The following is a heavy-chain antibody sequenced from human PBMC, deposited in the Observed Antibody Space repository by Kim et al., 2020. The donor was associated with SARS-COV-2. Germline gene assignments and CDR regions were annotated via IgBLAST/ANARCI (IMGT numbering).Heavy chain of an antibody. D-gene: IGHD3-10*01. V-gene: IGHV4-59*08. CDR2: IYYSGST. CDR3: ARHEGTSRYGSGNKDAFDI. Sequence: SETLSLTCTVSGGSISSYYWSWIRQPPGKGLEWIGYIYYSGSTNYNPSLKSRVTISVDTSKNQFSLKLSSVTAADTAVYYCARHEGTSRYGSGNKDAFDIWGQGTMVTVSS. CDR1: GGSISSYY. J-gene: IGHJ3*02.